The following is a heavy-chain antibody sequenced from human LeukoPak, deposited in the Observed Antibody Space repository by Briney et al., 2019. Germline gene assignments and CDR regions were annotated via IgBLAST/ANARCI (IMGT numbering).Heavy chain of an antibody. CDR2: IHLNGIT. CDR1: GGSIINYVW. Sequence: SETLSLTCSVSGGSIINYVWWSWVRQSPGKGLEWIGEIHLNGITNYNPSLKSRVTMSIDESKNQLSLNLRSVTAADTAVYYCARLVNGGWRQMDLWGQGTLATISS. CDR3: ARLVNGGWRQMDL. D-gene: IGHD2-8*01. V-gene: IGHV4-4*02. J-gene: IGHJ5*02.